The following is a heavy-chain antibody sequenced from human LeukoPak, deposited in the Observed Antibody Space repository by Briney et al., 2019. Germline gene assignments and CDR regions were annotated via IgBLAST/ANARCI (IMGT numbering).Heavy chain of an antibody. CDR3: ATMSVLLPWGY. CDR1: GFTFSSYA. V-gene: IGHV3-30-3*01. J-gene: IGHJ4*02. D-gene: IGHD2-15*01. CDR2: ISYDGSNK. Sequence: PGRSLRLSCAASGFTFSSYAMHWVRQAPGKGLEWVAVISYDGSNKYYADSVKGRFTISRDNSKNTLYLQMNSLRAEDTAVYYCATMSVLLPWGYWGQGTLVTVSS.